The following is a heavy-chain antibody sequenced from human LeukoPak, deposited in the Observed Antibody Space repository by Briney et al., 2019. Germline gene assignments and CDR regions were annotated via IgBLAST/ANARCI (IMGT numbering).Heavy chain of an antibody. J-gene: IGHJ1*01. CDR1: GGSISSSSYY. CDR2: IYYSGST. CDR3: ARAYYYDSSAQGYFQH. Sequence: SETLSLTCTVSGGSISSSSYYWGWIRQPPGKGLEWIGSIYYSGSTYYNPSLKSRVTISVDTSKNQFSLKLSSVTAADTAVYYCARAYYYDSSAQGYFQHWGQGTLVTVSS. V-gene: IGHV4-39*07. D-gene: IGHD3-22*01.